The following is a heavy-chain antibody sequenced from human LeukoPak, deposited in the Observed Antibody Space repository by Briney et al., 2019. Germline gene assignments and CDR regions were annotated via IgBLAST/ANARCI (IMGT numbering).Heavy chain of an antibody. CDR3: ARDHYDSSGYFLYYFDY. V-gene: IGHV3-30*03. Sequence: GRSLRLSCAASGFTFSSYGMHWVRQAPGKGLEWVAVISYDGSNKYYADSVKGRFTISRDNSKNTLYLQMNSLRAEDTAVYYCARDHYDSSGYFLYYFDYWGQGTLVTVSS. J-gene: IGHJ4*02. D-gene: IGHD3-22*01. CDR1: GFTFSSYG. CDR2: ISYDGSNK.